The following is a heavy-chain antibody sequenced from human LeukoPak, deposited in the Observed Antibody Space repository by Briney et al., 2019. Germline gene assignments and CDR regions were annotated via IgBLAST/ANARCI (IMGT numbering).Heavy chain of an antibody. CDR1: GFTFSSYA. CDR2: ISNNDGST. Sequence: GGSLRLSCAASGFTFSSYAMSWVRQAPGKGLEWVSTISNNDGSTYYADSVKGRFTISRDNSKNTLYLQIYTLTADDTAIYYCAKVTGNLGNWGQGTQVTVSS. D-gene: IGHD1-1*01. V-gene: IGHV3-23*01. CDR3: AKVTGNLGN. J-gene: IGHJ4*02.